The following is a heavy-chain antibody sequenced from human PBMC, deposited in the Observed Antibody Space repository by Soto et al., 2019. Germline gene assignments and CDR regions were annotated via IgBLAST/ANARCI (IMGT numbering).Heavy chain of an antibody. CDR3: AKVGTLKDCGGDCYSPGDY. V-gene: IGHV3-23*01. D-gene: IGHD2-21*02. Sequence: GGSLRLSCAASGFTFNSYGMTWVRRAPGKGLEWVSGISGSGASANYADSVKGRFTVSRDNSKNTLYLQMNSLRAEDTDVYYCAKVGTLKDCGGDCYSPGDYWGQVTLVTVSS. CDR1: GFTFNSYG. J-gene: IGHJ4*02. CDR2: ISGSGASA.